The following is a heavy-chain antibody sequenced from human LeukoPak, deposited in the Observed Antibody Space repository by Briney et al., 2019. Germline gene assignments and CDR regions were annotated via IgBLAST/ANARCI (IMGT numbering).Heavy chain of an antibody. CDR2: ISGSGGST. D-gene: IGHD2-15*01. CDR3: AKNRGYCSGGSCYFDY. V-gene: IGHV3-23*01. CDR1: GFTFSSYA. Sequence: GGSLRLSCAASGFTFSSYAMSWVRQAPGKGLEWVSAISGSGGSTYCADSVKGRFTISRDNSKNTLYLQMNSLRAEDTAVYYCAKNRGYCSGGSCYFDYWGQGTLVTVSS. J-gene: IGHJ4*02.